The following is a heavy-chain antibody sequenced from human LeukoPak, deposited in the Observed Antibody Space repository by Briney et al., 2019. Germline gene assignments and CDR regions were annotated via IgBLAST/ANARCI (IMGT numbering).Heavy chain of an antibody. J-gene: IGHJ4*02. Sequence: GGSLRLSCAASGFTFSSYSMNWVRRAPGKGLEWVSSISSSSSYIYYADSVKGRFTISRDNAKNSLYLQMNSLRAEDTAVYYCARELDYDGPNGVDYWGQGTLLTVSS. CDR3: ARELDYDGPNGVDY. CDR2: ISSSSSYI. CDR1: GFTFSSYS. V-gene: IGHV3-21*01. D-gene: IGHD3/OR15-3a*01.